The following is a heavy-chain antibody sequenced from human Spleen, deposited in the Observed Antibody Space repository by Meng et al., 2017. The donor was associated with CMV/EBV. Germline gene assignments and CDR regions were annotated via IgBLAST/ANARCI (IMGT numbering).Heavy chain of an antibody. J-gene: IGHJ6*02. D-gene: IGHD2-15*01. CDR2: INPNSGGT. Sequence: ASVKVSCKASGYTFTDHFIHWVRQAPGQGLEWMGWINPNSGGTSYAQKFQGRVTMTGDTSITTAYLELSRLRSDDMAVYYCARVKRYCTGGSCSSTGYYGMDVWGQGTTVTVSS. V-gene: IGHV1-2*02. CDR3: ARVKRYCTGGSCSSTGYYGMDV. CDR1: GYTFTDHF.